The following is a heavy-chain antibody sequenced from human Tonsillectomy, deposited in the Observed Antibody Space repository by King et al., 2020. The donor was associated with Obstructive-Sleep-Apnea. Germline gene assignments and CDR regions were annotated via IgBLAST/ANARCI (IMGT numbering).Heavy chain of an antibody. J-gene: IGHJ5*02. D-gene: IGHD6-19*01. Sequence: VQLVQSGAEVKKPGSSVTVSCRAFGDILNTYDISWIRQAPGQGLEWIGGIIPIANVTHSSQRFQDRVNITADRSTNTVYVELRSLTSRDTAVYYCARESRGSGWSFSSTSWFDVWGPGTLVTVSS. CDR1: GDILNTYD. V-gene: IGHV1-69*17. CDR3: ARESRGSGWSFSSTSWFDV. CDR2: IIPIANVT.